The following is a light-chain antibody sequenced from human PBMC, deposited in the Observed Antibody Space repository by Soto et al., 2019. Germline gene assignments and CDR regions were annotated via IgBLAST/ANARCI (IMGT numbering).Light chain of an antibody. CDR1: QSISSN. J-gene: IGKJ1*01. Sequence: EIVMTQSPATLSVSPGERATLYCRASQSISSNLAWYQQKPGQTPRLLIYGTSTRATGIPTRFSGSGSGTEFTLTISSLQSEDSALYYCHQYNTWPRTFGQGTKVEI. CDR3: HQYNTWPRT. V-gene: IGKV3-15*01. CDR2: GTS.